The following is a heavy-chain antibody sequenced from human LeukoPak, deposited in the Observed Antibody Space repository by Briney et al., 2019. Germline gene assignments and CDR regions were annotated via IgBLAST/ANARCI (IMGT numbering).Heavy chain of an antibody. J-gene: IGHJ4*02. D-gene: IGHD4-17*01. V-gene: IGHV4-59*12. Sequence: SETLSLTCTVSGGSISSYYWNWIRQPPGKGLEWIGYIYYSGSTSYNPSVKSRVTISVDRSKNQFSLKLSFVTAADTAVYYCARGITTVTTPYFDYWGQGTLVTVSS. CDR2: IYYSGST. CDR1: GGSISSYY. CDR3: ARGITTVTTPYFDY.